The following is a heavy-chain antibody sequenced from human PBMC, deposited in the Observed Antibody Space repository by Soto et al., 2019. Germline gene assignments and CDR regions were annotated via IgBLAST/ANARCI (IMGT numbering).Heavy chain of an antibody. V-gene: IGHV3-23*01. D-gene: IGHD1-1*01. CDR2: ISGSGGST. J-gene: IGHJ4*02. CDR1: GSTFSSNP. Sequence: EVQLLESGGGLVQPGGSLRLSCPASGSTFSSNPVNWVRRAPGKGLEWVSVISGSGGSTYYADSVKGRFTISRDNSKNTLYLQMNSLRAEDTAVYYCAKRATGTYFDYWGQGTLVTVSS. CDR3: AKRATGTYFDY.